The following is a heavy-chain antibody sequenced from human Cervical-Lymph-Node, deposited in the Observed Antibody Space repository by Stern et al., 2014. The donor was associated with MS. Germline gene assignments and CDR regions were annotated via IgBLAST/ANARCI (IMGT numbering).Heavy chain of an antibody. CDR1: GGTFSSST. Sequence: VQLLESGAEVKKPGSSVKVSCKASGGTFSSSTISWVRQAPGQGLEWMGGIIPLFGTAKYAQKFQGRVTITADESTSTAYMELSSLRSEDTAVYYCARELSQVLVYWGQGTLVTVSS. CDR3: ARELSQVLVY. CDR2: IIPLFGTA. V-gene: IGHV1-69*01. J-gene: IGHJ4*02.